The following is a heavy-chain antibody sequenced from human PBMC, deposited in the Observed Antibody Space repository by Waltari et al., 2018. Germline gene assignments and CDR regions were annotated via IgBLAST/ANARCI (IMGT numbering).Heavy chain of an antibody. D-gene: IGHD6-6*01. CDR1: GGPISSGSFH. CDR3: ARTVYSSSNYHYYMDV. V-gene: IGHV4-61*02. CDR2: LYTSGSA. J-gene: IGHJ6*03. Sequence: QVQLQESGPGLVTPSQTLFLTCTVSGGPISSGSFHWRWLRQPAGKGLEWIGRLYTSGSANYNPSLKSRVIISVDTSKNQFSLNLTSVTAADTAVYYCARTVYSSSNYHYYMDVWGKGTTVTVSS.